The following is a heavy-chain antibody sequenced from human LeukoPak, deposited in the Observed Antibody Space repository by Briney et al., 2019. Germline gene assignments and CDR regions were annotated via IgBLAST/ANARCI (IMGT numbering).Heavy chain of an antibody. CDR2: ISGSGTAT. Sequence: GGSLRLSCAASGFTFSSYSMNWVRQAPGKGLEWVSAISGSGTATYYADSVKGRFTISRDNSKNTLFLQMNSLRAEDTAIYYCAKSWLRLGGDYWGQGTLVTVSS. D-gene: IGHD5-12*01. J-gene: IGHJ4*02. CDR1: GFTFSSYS. CDR3: AKSWLRLGGDY. V-gene: IGHV3-23*01.